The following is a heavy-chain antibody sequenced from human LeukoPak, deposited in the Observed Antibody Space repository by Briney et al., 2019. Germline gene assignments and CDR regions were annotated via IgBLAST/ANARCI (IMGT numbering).Heavy chain of an antibody. CDR3: ARGAEPRHYVWGSYRYTHAFDI. CDR1: GGSISSSY. D-gene: IGHD3-16*02. CDR2: INHSGST. J-gene: IGHJ3*02. Sequence: PSETLSLTCTVSGGSISSSYWSWIRQPPGKGLEWIGEINHSGSTNYNPSLKSRVTISVDTSKNQFSLKLSSVTAADTAVYYCARGAEPRHYVWGSYRYTHAFDIWGQGTMVTVSS. V-gene: IGHV4-34*01.